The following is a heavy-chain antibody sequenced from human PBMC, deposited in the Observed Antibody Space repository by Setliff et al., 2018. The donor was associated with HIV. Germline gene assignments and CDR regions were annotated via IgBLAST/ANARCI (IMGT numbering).Heavy chain of an antibody. V-gene: IGHV4-31*03. J-gene: IGHJ4*02. CDR1: GGSISSGGYY. Sequence: SETLSLTCTVSGGSISSGGYYWSWIRQHPGKGLEWIGYIYYSGSTYYNMSLWSRVTISLDASRNQFSLELISVTAADTAVYYCAGGPGTTSIDYWAQGTLVTVSS. CDR2: IYYSGST. CDR3: AGGPGTTSIDY. D-gene: IGHD1-26*01.